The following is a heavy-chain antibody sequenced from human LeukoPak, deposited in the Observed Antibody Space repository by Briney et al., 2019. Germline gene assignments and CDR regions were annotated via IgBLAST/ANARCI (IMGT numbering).Heavy chain of an antibody. CDR2: ISAYNGNT. V-gene: IGHV1-18*01. CDR1: GYSFTSFG. J-gene: IGHJ4*02. Sequence: GASVKVSCKASGYSFTSFGISWVRQAPGQGLEWMGWISAYNGNTNYVQKFQGRVTMTTDISTSTAYMELRSLRSDDTAMFYCVRDLGVDTSMIFFDYWGQGTLVTVSS. CDR3: VRDLGVDTSMIFFDY. D-gene: IGHD5-18*01.